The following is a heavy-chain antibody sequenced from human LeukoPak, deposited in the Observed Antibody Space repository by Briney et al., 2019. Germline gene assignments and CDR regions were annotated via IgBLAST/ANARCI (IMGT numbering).Heavy chain of an antibody. D-gene: IGHD3-10*01. CDR2: ISAYNGNT. CDR3: ARDVSQRRVWFGESYAFDI. V-gene: IGHV1-18*01. Sequence: ASVKVSCKASGYTFTSYGISWVRQAPGQGLEWMGWISAYNGNTNYAQKLQGRVTMTTDTSTSTAYMELRSLRSDDTAVYYCARDVSQRRVWFGESYAFDIWGQGTMVTVSS. CDR1: GYTFTSYG. J-gene: IGHJ3*02.